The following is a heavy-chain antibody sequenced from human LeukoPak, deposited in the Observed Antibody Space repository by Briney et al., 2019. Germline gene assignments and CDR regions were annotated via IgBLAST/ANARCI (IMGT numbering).Heavy chain of an antibody. Sequence: GGSPRLSCAASGFTFSSYAMSWVRQAPGKGLEWVSAISGSGGSTYYADSVKGRFTISRDNSKNTLYLQMNSLRAVDTAVYYCAKAAMEYYGSGSYYRFPYWGQGTLVTVSS. CDR2: ISGSGGST. D-gene: IGHD3-10*01. CDR3: AKAAMEYYGSGSYYRFPY. V-gene: IGHV3-23*01. CDR1: GFTFSSYA. J-gene: IGHJ4*02.